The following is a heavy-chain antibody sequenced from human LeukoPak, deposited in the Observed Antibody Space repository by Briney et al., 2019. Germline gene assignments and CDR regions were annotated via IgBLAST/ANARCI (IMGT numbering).Heavy chain of an antibody. D-gene: IGHD6-13*01. V-gene: IGHV4-59*01. CDR1: GGSINNYY. Sequence: SETLSLTCTVSGGSINNYYWSWIRQPPGTGLEWIGYIYYSGSTNYNPSLKSRVTISVDTSKNQFSLKLSSVTAADTAVYYCARDGGSSWYYFDYWGQGTLVTVSS. CDR2: IYYSGST. CDR3: ARDGGSSWYYFDY. J-gene: IGHJ4*02.